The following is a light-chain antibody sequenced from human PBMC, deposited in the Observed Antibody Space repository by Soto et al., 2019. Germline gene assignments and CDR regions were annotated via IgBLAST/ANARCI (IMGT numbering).Light chain of an antibody. CDR1: QSVNSK. Sequence: EKVMTQSPAALSVSPGERATLSCRASQSVNSKLAWYQQKAGQAPRLLLYGASTRATGIPARFSGSASGTEFTLTISSLQSEDSAVYYCQQYNDWPLTFGGGTKVEI. V-gene: IGKV3-15*01. CDR3: QQYNDWPLT. CDR2: GAS. J-gene: IGKJ4*01.